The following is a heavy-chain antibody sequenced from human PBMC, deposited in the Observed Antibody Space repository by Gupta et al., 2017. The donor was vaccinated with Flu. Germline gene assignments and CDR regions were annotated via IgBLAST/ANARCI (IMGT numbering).Heavy chain of an antibody. CDR1: GYSISSGYH. CDR3: ARDPLAVAAIGY. J-gene: IGHJ4*02. V-gene: IGHV4-38-2*02. Sequence: QVQLQESGPGLVKPSETLSLTCAVSGYSISSGYHWGWIRRPPGKGLEWIGSIYHSGSTYYNPSLKSRVTISVDTSKNQFSLKLSSVTAADTAVYYCARDPLAVAAIGYWGQGTLVTVSS. CDR2: IYHSGST. D-gene: IGHD6-19*01.